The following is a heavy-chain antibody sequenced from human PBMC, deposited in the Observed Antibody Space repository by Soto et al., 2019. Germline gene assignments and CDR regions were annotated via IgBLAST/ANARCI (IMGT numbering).Heavy chain of an antibody. Sequence: EVQLLEFGGGLAQPGGSLRLSCEVSGFTFRKYVMTWVRQAPGKGLEWVYSLSSTGGSTYYADSVKGRFTVSRDNSKNTLFLQMNSLRAADTAIYYCAKDQGFLEWIPQGGLDVWGPGTTVAVSS. CDR1: GFTFRKYV. CDR3: AKDQGFLEWIPQGGLDV. D-gene: IGHD3-3*01. CDR2: LSSTGGST. V-gene: IGHV3-23*01. J-gene: IGHJ6*02.